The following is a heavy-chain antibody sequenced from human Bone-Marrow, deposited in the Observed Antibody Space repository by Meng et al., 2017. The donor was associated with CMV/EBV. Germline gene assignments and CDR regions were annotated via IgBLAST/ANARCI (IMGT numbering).Heavy chain of an antibody. V-gene: IGHV1-2*02. J-gene: IGHJ5*02. CDR1: GYTFIAYY. CDR3: AREGARFKNWFDP. CDR2: INPKSGDT. Sequence: ASVKVSCKASGYTFIAYYIYWVRQAPGQGLEWMGWINPKSGDTNCAEKFQGRVTMTRDTSTSTAYMELRSLRSDDTAVYYCAREGARFKNWFDPWGQGTRVTGSS. D-gene: IGHD3-3*01.